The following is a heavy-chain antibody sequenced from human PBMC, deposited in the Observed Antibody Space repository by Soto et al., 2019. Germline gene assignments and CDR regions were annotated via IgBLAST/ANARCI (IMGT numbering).Heavy chain of an antibody. CDR3: ARDRGSSSWYEFDY. Sequence: VQLVQSGAEVKKPGASVKVSCKASGYTFTRNGISWVRQAPGQGLEWMGWISTYNGNTNYAQKFQGRVTMTTDTSTTTADMELRSLRSDDTAVYYCARDRGSSSWYEFDYWGQGTLVTVSS. V-gene: IGHV1-18*01. CDR1: GYTFTRNG. D-gene: IGHD6-13*01. J-gene: IGHJ4*02. CDR2: ISTYNGNT.